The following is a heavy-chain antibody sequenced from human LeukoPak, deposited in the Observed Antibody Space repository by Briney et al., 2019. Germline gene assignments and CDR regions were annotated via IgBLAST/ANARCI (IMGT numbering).Heavy chain of an antibody. Sequence: GASVKVSCKASGGTFSSYAISWVRQAPGQGLEWMGGIVPIFGTAKYAQKFQGRVTITADESTSTVYMELSRLRSEDTAVYYCARDSSEFRSLIPHWGQGTLVTVSS. V-gene: IGHV1-69*01. CDR1: GGTFSSYA. CDR2: IVPIFGTA. J-gene: IGHJ1*01. D-gene: IGHD2-21*01. CDR3: ARDSSEFRSLIPH.